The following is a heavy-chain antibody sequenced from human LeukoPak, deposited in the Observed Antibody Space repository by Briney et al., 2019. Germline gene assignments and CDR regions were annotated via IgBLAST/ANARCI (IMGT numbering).Heavy chain of an antibody. J-gene: IGHJ4*02. CDR2: ISYDGSNK. Sequence: PGGSLRLSCAASGFTFSSYAMHWVRQAPGKGLEWVAVISYDGSNKYYADSVKGRFTISRDNSKNTLYLQMNSLRAEDTAVYYCAREMQQLRYFDYWGQGTLVTVSS. CDR3: AREMQQLRYFDY. CDR1: GFTFSSYA. D-gene: IGHD6-13*01. V-gene: IGHV3-30*04.